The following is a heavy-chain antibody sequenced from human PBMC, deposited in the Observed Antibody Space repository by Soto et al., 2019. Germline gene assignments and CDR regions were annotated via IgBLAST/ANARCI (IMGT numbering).Heavy chain of an antibody. D-gene: IGHD2-15*01. CDR3: ARLTRGGGYCSGGSCFPPYYYYGMDV. CDR2: IYYSGST. Sequence: QLQLQESGPGLVKPSETLSLTCTVSGGSISSSSYYWGWIRQPPGKGLEWIGSIYYSGSTYYNPSLKSRIYIPVDTSTNQFSLKLISVTAADTAVYYCARLTRGGGYCSGGSCFPPYYYYGMDVWGQGTTVTVSS. CDR1: GGSISSSSYY. J-gene: IGHJ6*02. V-gene: IGHV4-39*01.